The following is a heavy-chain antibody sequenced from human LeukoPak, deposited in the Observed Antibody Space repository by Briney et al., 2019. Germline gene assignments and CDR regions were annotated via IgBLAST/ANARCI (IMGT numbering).Heavy chain of an antibody. Sequence: PGGSLRLSYEASGFTFSSYSMNWVRQAPGKGLEWVSSISSSSSYIYYADSVKGRFTISRDNAKNSLYLQMNSLRAEDTAVYYCARDPLYGYFDYWGQGTLVTVSS. D-gene: IGHD2/OR15-2a*01. CDR1: GFTFSSYS. CDR3: ARDPLYGYFDY. V-gene: IGHV3-21*01. J-gene: IGHJ4*02. CDR2: ISSSSSYI.